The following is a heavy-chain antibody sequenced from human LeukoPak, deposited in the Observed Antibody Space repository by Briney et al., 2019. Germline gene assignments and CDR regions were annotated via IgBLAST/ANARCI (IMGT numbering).Heavy chain of an antibody. CDR3: ARGVSLWFGELFRGFWFDP. V-gene: IGHV4-59*11. CDR1: GDSISGHY. CDR2: IYDSGNT. D-gene: IGHD3-10*01. J-gene: IGHJ5*02. Sequence: SETLSLTCTVSGDSISGHYWNWIRQPPGKGLEWIGDIYDSGNTNYNPSLKSRVTISADTSQNQFSLRLSSVTAADTAVYYCARGVSLWFGELFRGFWFDPWGQGTLVTVSS.